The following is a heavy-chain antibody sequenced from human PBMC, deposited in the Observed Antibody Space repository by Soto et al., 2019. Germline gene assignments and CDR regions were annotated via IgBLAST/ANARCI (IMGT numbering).Heavy chain of an antibody. J-gene: IGHJ4*02. D-gene: IGHD5-18*01. CDR3: ARNPYSYGPFDY. Sequence: EVQLVESGGGLVQPGGSLRLSCAASGFTFSSYWMHWVRQAPGKGLVWVSRINSDGSSTSYADSVKGRFTIARDNAKNTLYLQRSRLRAEDTAVYYCARNPYSYGPFDYWGQGTLVTVSS. CDR1: GFTFSSYW. CDR2: INSDGSST. V-gene: IGHV3-74*01.